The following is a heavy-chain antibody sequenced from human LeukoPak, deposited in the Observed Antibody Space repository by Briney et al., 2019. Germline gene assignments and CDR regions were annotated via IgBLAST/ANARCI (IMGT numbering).Heavy chain of an antibody. CDR1: GFTFSSFD. Sequence: GGSLTLSCAASGFTFSSFDRHWVRQPTGQGLEWVSTIGTASDTYYPGSVEGRFTLSRDNAKNSLYLQMNSLTAGDTAVYYCARGPPRGKYYYMDVWGKGTTVTVSS. CDR3: ARGPPRGKYYYMDV. CDR2: IGTASDT. J-gene: IGHJ6*03. D-gene: IGHD1-1*01. V-gene: IGHV3-13*01.